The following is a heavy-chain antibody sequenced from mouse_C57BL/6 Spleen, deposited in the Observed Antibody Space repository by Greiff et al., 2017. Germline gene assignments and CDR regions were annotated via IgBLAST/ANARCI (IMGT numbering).Heavy chain of an antibody. CDR1: GYTFTSYC. J-gene: IGHJ2*01. D-gene: IGHD2-5*01. V-gene: IGHV1-69*01. Sequence: QVQLQQPGAELVMPGASVKLSCKASGYTFTSYCMHWVKQRPGQGLEWIGEIDPSDSYTNYNQKFKGKSTLTVDKSSSTAYMQLSSLPSEDSAVYYCARSNSYYFDYWGQGTTLTVSS. CDR2: IDPSDSYT. CDR3: ARSNSYYFDY.